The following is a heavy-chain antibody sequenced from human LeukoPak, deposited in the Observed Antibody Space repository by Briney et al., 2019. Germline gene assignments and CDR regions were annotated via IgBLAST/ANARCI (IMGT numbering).Heavy chain of an antibody. V-gene: IGHV1-3*01. CDR2: INAGNGNT. CDR1: GYTFTSYA. CDR3: ARDPDTDAFDI. J-gene: IGHJ3*02. Sequence: GASVKVSCKASGYTFTSYAVHWVRQAPGQRLEWMGWINAGNGNTKYSQKFQGRVTITRDTSASTAYMELSSLRSEDTAVYYCARDPDTDAFDIWGQGTMVTVSS. D-gene: IGHD2-2*02.